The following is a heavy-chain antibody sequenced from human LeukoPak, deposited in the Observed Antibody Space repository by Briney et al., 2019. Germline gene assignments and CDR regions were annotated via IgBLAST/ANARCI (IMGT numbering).Heavy chain of an antibody. CDR2: IYHSGST. Sequence: SETLSLTCTVSGYSISSGYYWGWIRQPPGKGLEWIGSIYHSGSTYYNPSLKSRVTISVDKSKNQFSLKLSSVTAADTAVYYCARYGGYCSGGSCPYFDYWGQGALVTVSS. D-gene: IGHD2-15*01. J-gene: IGHJ4*02. CDR1: GYSISSGYY. V-gene: IGHV4-38-2*02. CDR3: ARYGGYCSGGSCPYFDY.